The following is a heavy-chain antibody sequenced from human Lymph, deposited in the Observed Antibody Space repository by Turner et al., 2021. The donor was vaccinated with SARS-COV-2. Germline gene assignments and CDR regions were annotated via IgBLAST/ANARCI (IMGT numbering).Heavy chain of an antibody. D-gene: IGHD6-13*01. J-gene: IGHJ6*02. V-gene: IGHV3-9*01. CDR2: ITWNSGTI. CDR1: GITFDDYA. Sequence: EVQLEESGGGLVQSDRSRGLSCTDAGITFDDYAMHWVRQAPGKGLACVSGITWNSGTIFYADSVKGRFTISSGDAKNSLDLPMNSLIAEDTALYYCAKYFYRSTFRYHYYGMNFCGQGTTVTVSS. CDR3: AKYFYRSTFRYHYYGMNF.